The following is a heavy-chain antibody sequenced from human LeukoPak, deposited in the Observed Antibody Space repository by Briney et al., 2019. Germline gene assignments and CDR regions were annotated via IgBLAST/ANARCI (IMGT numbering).Heavy chain of an antibody. CDR3: ARENGSGTFDY. V-gene: IGHV4-59*01. CDR1: GDSISSYY. J-gene: IGHJ4*02. Sequence: SETLSLTCTVSGDSISSYYWSWIRQPPGKGLEWIGYIYYSGSAKYNPSLKSRVTISVDTSKNQFPLKVTSVTAADTAVYYCARENGSGTFDYWGQGTLVTVSS. CDR2: IYYSGSA. D-gene: IGHD3-10*01.